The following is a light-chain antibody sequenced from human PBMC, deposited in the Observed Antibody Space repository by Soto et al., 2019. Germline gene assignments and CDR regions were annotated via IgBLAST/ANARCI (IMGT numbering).Light chain of an antibody. CDR2: DAS. Sequence: EIVLTQSPGTLSLSPGERATLSCRASQSVSSSYLAWYQQKPGQAPRLLIYDASSRATGIPDRFSGGGSGTDFTLTIGRLEPEDFAVYYCQQYGGSPYTFGQGTKLEIK. CDR1: QSVSSSY. J-gene: IGKJ2*01. CDR3: QQYGGSPYT. V-gene: IGKV3-20*01.